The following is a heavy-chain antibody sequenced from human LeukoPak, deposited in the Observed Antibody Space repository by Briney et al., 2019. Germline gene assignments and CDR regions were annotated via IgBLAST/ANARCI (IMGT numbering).Heavy chain of an antibody. D-gene: IGHD3-3*01. J-gene: IGHJ6*03. V-gene: IGHV4-61*02. CDR1: DGSISGGSYY. CDR2: IYASGST. CDR3: AREKNDYNFWTGGYYYMDV. Sequence: PSQTLSLTCTVSDGSISGGSYYWSWIRQPAGKGLEWIGRIYASGSTDYNPSLKSRLTISVDTSKNQLSLRLTSVTAADTAVYYCAREKNDYNFWTGGYYYMDVWGKGTTVTVSS.